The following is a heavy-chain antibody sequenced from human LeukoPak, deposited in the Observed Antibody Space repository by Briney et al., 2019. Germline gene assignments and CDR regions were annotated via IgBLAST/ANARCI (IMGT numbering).Heavy chain of an antibody. Sequence: GSLRLSCAASGFTFSSYAMSWVRQAPGKGLEWVSAISGSGGSTYYADSVKGRFTISRDNSKNTLYLQMNSLRAEDTAVYYCAKGVVVAPAANKHSGYFDYWGQGTLVTVSS. V-gene: IGHV3-23*01. D-gene: IGHD2-2*01. CDR3: AKGVVVAPAANKHSGYFDY. J-gene: IGHJ4*02. CDR2: ISGSGGST. CDR1: GFTFSSYA.